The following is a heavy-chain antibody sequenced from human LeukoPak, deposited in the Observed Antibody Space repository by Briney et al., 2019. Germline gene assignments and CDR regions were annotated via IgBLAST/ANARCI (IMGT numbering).Heavy chain of an antibody. CDR2: INHSGST. V-gene: IGHV4-34*01. D-gene: IGHD3-10*01. J-gene: IGHJ4*02. Sequence: SSETLSLTCAVYGGSFSGYYWSWIRQPPGKGLEWIGEINHSGSTNYNPSLKSRVTISVDTSKNQFSLKLSSVTAADTAVYYCAREGAYGSGSYYIDYWGQGTLVTVSS. CDR1: GGSFSGYY. CDR3: AREGAYGSGSYYIDY.